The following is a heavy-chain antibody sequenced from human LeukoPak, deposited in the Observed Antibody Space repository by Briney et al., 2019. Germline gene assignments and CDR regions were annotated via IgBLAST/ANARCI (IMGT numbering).Heavy chain of an antibody. J-gene: IGHJ4*02. CDR2: ISPGGDTI. CDR3: ARRTTVVGPAPFDH. CDR1: GFSFSIYA. D-gene: IGHD4-23*01. Sequence: PGGSLRLSCAASGFSFSIYAMSWVRQAPGKGLEWVSAISPGGDTIYYLDSVKGRLTISRDNSKNTLYLQMNSLRAEDTAVYYCARRTTVVGPAPFDHWGQGTLVTVSS. V-gene: IGHV3-23*01.